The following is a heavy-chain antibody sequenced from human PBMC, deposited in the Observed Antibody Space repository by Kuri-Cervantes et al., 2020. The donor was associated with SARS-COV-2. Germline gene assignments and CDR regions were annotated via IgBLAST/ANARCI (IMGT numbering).Heavy chain of an antibody. V-gene: IGHV3-21*01. CDR1: GFTFSSYS. CDR2: ISSSSSYI. CDR3: ARDGREENWYFDL. J-gene: IGHJ2*01. D-gene: IGHD1-26*01. Sequence: GESLKISCAASGFTFSSYSMNWVRQAPGKGLEWVSSISSSSSYIYYADSVKGRFTISRDNAKNSLYLQMNSLRAEDTAVYYCARDGREENWYFDLWGRGTLVTVSS.